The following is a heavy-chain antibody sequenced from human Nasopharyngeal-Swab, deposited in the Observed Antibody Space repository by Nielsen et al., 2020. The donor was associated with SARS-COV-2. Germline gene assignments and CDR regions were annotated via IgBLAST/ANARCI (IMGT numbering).Heavy chain of an antibody. CDR2: INHSGST. Sequence: SETLSLTCAVSGGSFSGYYWSWIRQPPGKGLEWIGEINHSGSTNYNPSLKSRVTISVDTSKNQFSLKLSSVTAADTAVYYRARDSPHRGRGVDAFDIWGQGTMVTVSS. V-gene: IGHV4-34*01. CDR1: GGSFSGYY. D-gene: IGHD3-10*01. CDR3: ARDSPHRGRGVDAFDI. J-gene: IGHJ3*02.